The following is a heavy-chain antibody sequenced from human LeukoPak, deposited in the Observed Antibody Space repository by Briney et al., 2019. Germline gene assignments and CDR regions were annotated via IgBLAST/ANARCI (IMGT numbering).Heavy chain of an antibody. CDR2: ISSSGSTI. D-gene: IGHD4-11*01. CDR3: AHYSNPQRAYYIDV. J-gene: IGHJ6*03. V-gene: IGHV3-11*04. CDR1: GFTFSDYY. Sequence: PGGSLRLSCAASGFTFSDYYMSWIRQAPGKGLEWVSYISSSGSTIYYADSVKGRFTISRDNAKNSLYLQMNSLRAEDTAVYYCAHYSNPQRAYYIDVWGKGTTVTVSS.